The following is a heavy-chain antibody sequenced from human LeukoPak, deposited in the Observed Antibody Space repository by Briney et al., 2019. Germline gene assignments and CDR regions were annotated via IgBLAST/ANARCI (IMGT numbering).Heavy chain of an antibody. Sequence: SETLSPTCAVYGGSFSGYYWSWIRQPPGKGLEWIGEINHSGSTNYNPSLKSRVTISVDTSKNQFSLKLSSVTAADTAVYYCARGPLGSSWGYWGQGTLVTVSS. CDR1: GGSFSGYY. CDR3: ARGPLGSSWGY. J-gene: IGHJ4*02. D-gene: IGHD6-13*01. V-gene: IGHV4-34*01. CDR2: INHSGST.